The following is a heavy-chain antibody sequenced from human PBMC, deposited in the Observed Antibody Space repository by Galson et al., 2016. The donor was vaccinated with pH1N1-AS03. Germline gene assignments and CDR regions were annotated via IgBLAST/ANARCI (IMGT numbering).Heavy chain of an antibody. V-gene: IGHV4-59*08. CDR2: IFYIGDT. D-gene: IGHD2-15*01. CDR3: GRHLRSSYSMDV. J-gene: IGHJ6*02. Sequence: ETLSLPCTVSGGSVSSYYWSWIRQPPGKGLEWIGQIFYIGDTLYTPSLRGRVTMSVDTSKNQLSLRLSSVTAADTAVYYCGRHLRSSYSMDVWGQGTTVTVSS. CDR1: GGSVSSYY.